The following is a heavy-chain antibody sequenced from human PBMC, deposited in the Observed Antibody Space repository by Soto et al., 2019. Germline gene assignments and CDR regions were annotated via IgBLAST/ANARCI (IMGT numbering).Heavy chain of an antibody. D-gene: IGHD5-18*01. J-gene: IGHJ5*02. Sequence: QVQLVQSGAEVKKPGASVKVSCKASGYTFTSYYMHWVQQAPGQGLEWMGIINPSGGSTSYAQKFQGRVTMTRDTSTSTVYMELSSLRSEDTAVYYCARGQRGDTAMDTTDWFDPWGQGTLVTVSS. CDR2: INPSGGST. CDR1: GYTFTSYY. CDR3: ARGQRGDTAMDTTDWFDP. V-gene: IGHV1-46*03.